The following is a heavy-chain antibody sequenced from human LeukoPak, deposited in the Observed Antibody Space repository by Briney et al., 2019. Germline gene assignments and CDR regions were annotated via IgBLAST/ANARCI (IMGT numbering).Heavy chain of an antibody. V-gene: IGHV3-21*01. Sequence: GGSLRLSCAASGFTFSSYSMNWVRQAPGKGLEWVSSISSSSIYIYYADSVKGRFTISRDNAKKSLYLQMNSLRAEDTTVYYCVRASMITFGGVIVYWGQGALVTVSS. CDR3: VRASMITFGGVIVY. CDR2: ISSSSIYI. CDR1: GFTFSSYS. D-gene: IGHD3-16*02. J-gene: IGHJ4*02.